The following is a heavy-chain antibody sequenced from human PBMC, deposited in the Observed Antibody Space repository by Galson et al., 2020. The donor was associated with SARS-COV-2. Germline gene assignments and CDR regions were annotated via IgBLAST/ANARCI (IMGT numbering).Heavy chain of an antibody. J-gene: IGHJ6*02. V-gene: IGHV3-33*01. CDR3: ARDLFRGFGAYSSGYYPPYYYYGMDV. CDR2: IWYDGSNK. D-gene: IGHD3-22*01. Sequence: GGSLRLSCAASGFTFSSYGMHWVRQAPGKGLEWVAVIWYDGSNKYYADSVKGRFTITRDNSTNTLYLQMNSLRAEDTAVYYCARDLFRGFGAYSSGYYPPYYYYGMDVWGQGTTVTVSS. CDR1: GFTFSSYG.